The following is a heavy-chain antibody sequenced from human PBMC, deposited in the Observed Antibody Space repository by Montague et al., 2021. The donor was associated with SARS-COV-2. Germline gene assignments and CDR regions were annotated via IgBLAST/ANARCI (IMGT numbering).Heavy chain of an antibody. D-gene: IGHD6-13*01. CDR1: GGSISSSSYY. V-gene: IGHV4-39*07. Sequence: SETLSLTCTVSGGSISSSSYYWGWISQPPGKGLEWIGSIYYSGSTYYNPSLKSRVTISVDTSKNQFSLKLSSVTAADTAVYYCARVGRQQLVRLSGMDVGGQGTTVTVSS. CDR2: IYYSGST. CDR3: ARVGRQQLVRLSGMDV. J-gene: IGHJ6*02.